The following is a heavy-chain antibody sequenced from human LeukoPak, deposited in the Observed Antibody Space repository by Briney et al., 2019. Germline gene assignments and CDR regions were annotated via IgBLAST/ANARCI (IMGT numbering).Heavy chain of an antibody. CDR3: ARVXEVWWNPHDAFDI. V-gene: IGHV1-8*01. D-gene: IGHD2-21*01. Sequence: ASVKVSCKASAYTFTSYDINWVRQATGQGLEWMGWMNPNSGNTGYAQKFQGRVTMTRNTSISTAYMELSSLTSEDTAVYYCARVXEVWWNPHDAFDIWGQGTRVTVSS. CDR2: MNPNSGNT. CDR1: AYTFTSYD. J-gene: IGHJ3*02.